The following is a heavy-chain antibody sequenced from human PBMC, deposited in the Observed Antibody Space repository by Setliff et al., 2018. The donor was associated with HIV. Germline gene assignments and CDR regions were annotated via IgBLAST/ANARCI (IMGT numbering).Heavy chain of an antibody. CDR1: GGSISGHY. Sequence: PSETLSLTCTVSGGSISGHYWSWIRQPPGRGLEWIGYIYTSGSTNYNPSLKSRVTISLDTSKNQFSLKVNSVTAADTAVYYCARSPRIGVAGEFEYWGQGTLVTVSS. CDR2: IYTSGST. D-gene: IGHD6-19*01. V-gene: IGHV4-4*09. CDR3: ARSPRIGVAGEFEY. J-gene: IGHJ4*02.